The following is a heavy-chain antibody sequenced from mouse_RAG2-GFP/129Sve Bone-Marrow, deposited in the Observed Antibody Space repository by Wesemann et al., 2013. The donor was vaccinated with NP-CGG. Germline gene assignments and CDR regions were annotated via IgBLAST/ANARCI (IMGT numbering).Heavy chain of an antibody. CDR2: ISSGGSYT. V-gene: IGHV5-9-3*01. D-gene: IGHD2-1*01. J-gene: IGHJ4*01. CDR3: ARRGNYDYYAMDY. Sequence: LEWVATISSGGSYTYYPDSVKGRFTISRDNAKNTLYLQMSSLRSEDTAMYYCARRGNYDYYAMDYWGQGNLSHRLL.